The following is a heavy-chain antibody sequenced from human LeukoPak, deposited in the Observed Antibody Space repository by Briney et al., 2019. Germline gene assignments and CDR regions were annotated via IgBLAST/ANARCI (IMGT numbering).Heavy chain of an antibody. CDR3: ARLQLLTQKYYFDY. Sequence: SETLPLTCAIYGGSFSGYYWSWIRQPPGKGLEWIGEINHSGSTNYNPSLKSRVTISVDTSKNQFSLKLSSVTAADTAVYYCARLQLLTQKYYFDYWGQGTLVTVSS. J-gene: IGHJ4*02. CDR1: GGSFSGYY. V-gene: IGHV4-34*01. D-gene: IGHD5-18*01. CDR2: INHSGST.